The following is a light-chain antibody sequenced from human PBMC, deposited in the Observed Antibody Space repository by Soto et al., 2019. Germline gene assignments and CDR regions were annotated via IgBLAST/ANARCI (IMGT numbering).Light chain of an antibody. Sequence: HSALTQPASVSGSPGQSIIISCTGTSNDVGGHDYVSWYQQHPGKAPKLLIYDVRSRASGVSDRFSGSKSGHTASLTISGSRPEDEADYYCASYTSSSTLVFGTGTKLTVL. CDR3: ASYTSSSTLV. CDR2: DVR. V-gene: IGLV2-14*03. CDR1: SNDVGGHDY. J-gene: IGLJ1*01.